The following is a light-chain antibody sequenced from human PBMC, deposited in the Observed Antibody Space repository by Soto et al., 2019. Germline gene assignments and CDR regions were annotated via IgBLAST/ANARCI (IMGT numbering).Light chain of an antibody. CDR2: GAS. J-gene: IGKJ3*01. CDR3: QQYGSLWFP. CDR1: QSVSSSY. Sequence: EIVLTQSPGTLSLSPGERATLSCRASQSVSSSYLAWYQQKPGQAPRLLIYGASSRATGIPDRFSGNGSGRGLTLTIRRLKPEDFAVYYCQQYGSLWFPFGPDTRVDIK. V-gene: IGKV3-20*01.